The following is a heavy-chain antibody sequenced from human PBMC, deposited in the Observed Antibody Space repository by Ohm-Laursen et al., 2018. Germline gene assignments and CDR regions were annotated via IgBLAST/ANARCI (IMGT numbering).Heavy chain of an antibody. CDR1: GGSINSYY. V-gene: IGHV4-59*08. CDR3: ATCPHPRGVSMSRGTYYFDY. D-gene: IGHD3-10*01. J-gene: IGHJ4*02. CDR2: IYYGGST. Sequence: TLSLTCAVSGGSINSYYWSWIRQPPGKGLEWIGYIYYGGSTDYNPSLKSRVTISVDTSKNQFSLKLSSVTAADTAIYYCATCPHPRGVSMSRGTYYFDYWGQGTLVTVSS.